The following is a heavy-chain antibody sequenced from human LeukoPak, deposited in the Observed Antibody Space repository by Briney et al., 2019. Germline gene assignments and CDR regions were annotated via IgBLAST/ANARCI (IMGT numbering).Heavy chain of an antibody. D-gene: IGHD4-17*01. CDR3: AKALRRNGDYVGDAFDI. CDR1: GFTFSSYA. CDR2: ISGSGGST. J-gene: IGHJ3*02. V-gene: IGHV3-23*01. Sequence: QPGGSLRLSCAASGFTFSSYAMSWVRQAPGKGLEWVSAISGSGGSTYYADSVKGRFTISRDNSKNTLYLQMNSLRDEDTAVYYCAKALRRNGDYVGDAFDIWGQGTMVTVSS.